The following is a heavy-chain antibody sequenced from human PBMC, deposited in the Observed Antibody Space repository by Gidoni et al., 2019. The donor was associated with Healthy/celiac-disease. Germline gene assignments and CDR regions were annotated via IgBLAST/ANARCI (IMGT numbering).Heavy chain of an antibody. CDR1: GGSISSYY. CDR2: IYYSGST. V-gene: IGHV4-59*01. Sequence: QVQLQESGPGLVQPSETLSLTCTVPGGSISSYYWSWIRQPPGKGLEWIGYIYYSGSTNYNPSLKSRVTISVDTSKNQFSLKLSSVTAADTAVYYCARGFFRDYFDYWGQGTLVTVSS. J-gene: IGHJ4*02. CDR3: ARGFFRDYFDY. D-gene: IGHD3-3*01.